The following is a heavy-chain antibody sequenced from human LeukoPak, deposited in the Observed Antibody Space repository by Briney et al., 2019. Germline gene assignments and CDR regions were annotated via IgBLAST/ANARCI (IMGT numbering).Heavy chain of an antibody. CDR2: ISGSGGST. J-gene: IGHJ5*02. D-gene: IGHD5-12*01. Sequence: GGFLRLSCAASGFTFGSYSMTWVRQAPGKGLEWVSSISGSGGSTYYADSVKGRFTISRDNSKKTLYLQMNSLRAEDTALYYCAKEQRGYSGYMVGSCFDPWGQGTLVTVSS. CDR3: AKEQRGYSGYMVGSCFDP. V-gene: IGHV3-23*01. CDR1: GFTFGSYS.